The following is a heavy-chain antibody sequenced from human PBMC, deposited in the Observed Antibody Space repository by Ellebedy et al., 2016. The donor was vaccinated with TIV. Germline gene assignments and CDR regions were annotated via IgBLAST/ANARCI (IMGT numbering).Heavy chain of an antibody. CDR3: ARSRVVAVPTIFDC. J-gene: IGHJ4*02. D-gene: IGHD2-2*01. CDR2: ISAYNGNT. Sequence: ASVKVSCKASGYTFTSYGISWVRQAPGQGLEWMGWISAYNGNTDSAQKFQGRVTMTTDTSTSTVYMELRSLRSDDTAVHYCARSRVVAVPTIFDCWGQGTLVTVSS. CDR1: GYTFTSYG. V-gene: IGHV1-18*01.